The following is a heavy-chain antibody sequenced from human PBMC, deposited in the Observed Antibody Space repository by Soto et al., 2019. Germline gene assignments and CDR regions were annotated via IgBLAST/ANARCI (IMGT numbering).Heavy chain of an antibody. CDR3: ERDRYESWLLLHFPCFDY. CDR1: GFTFSSXG. V-gene: IGHV3-30-3*01. Sequence: LXLXCGASGFTFSSXGKQRGSQAPGNGLEWVAVISYDGSNKYYAYSVKGLFTIYRDNSKNTLYLQMNSLRAEDTAVYYCERDRYESWLLLHFPCFDYWGQGTLATVS. J-gene: IGHJ4*02. CDR2: ISYDGSNK. D-gene: IGHD3-22*01.